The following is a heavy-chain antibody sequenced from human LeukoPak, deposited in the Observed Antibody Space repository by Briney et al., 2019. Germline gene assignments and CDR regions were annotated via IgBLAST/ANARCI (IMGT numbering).Heavy chain of an antibody. J-gene: IGHJ6*03. CDR3: ARVVGLTGYSSSWYSGYYYYMDV. CDR2: ISAYNGNT. Sequence: ASVKVSCKASGYTFTSYGISWVRQAPGQGLEWMGWISAYNGNTNYAQKLQGRVTMTTDTSTSTAYMELRSLRSEDTAVYYCARVVGLTGYSSSWYSGYYYYMDVWGKGTAVTVSS. CDR1: GYTFTSYG. D-gene: IGHD6-13*01. V-gene: IGHV1-18*01.